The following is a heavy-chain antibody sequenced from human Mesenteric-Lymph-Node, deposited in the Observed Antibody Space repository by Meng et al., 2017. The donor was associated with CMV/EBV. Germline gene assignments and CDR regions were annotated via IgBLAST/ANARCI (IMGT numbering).Heavy chain of an antibody. D-gene: IGHD3-10*01. J-gene: IGHJ4*02. V-gene: IGHV4-61*01. CDR1: GGSVTSGSYY. CDR3: ARGGTYNGIYFDY. CDR2: VYHTGST. Sequence: SETLSLTCTVSGGSVTSGSYYWSWIRQPPGKGLEWIGYVYHTGSTNYSPSLKSRVSMSIDTSKNQFSLKLTSVTTADTAVYYCARGGTYNGIYFDYWGQGTLVTVSS.